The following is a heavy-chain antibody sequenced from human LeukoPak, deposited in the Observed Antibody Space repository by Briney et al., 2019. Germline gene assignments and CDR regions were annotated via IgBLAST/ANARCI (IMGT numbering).Heavy chain of an antibody. CDR2: IYYSGST. CDR1: GGSISSYY. Sequence: SETLSLXCTVSGGSISSYYWSWIRLPPGKGLEWIGYIYYSGSTNYNPSLKSRVTISVDTFKNQFSLKLSSVTAADTAVYYCAREIVGAINWFDPWGQGTLVTVSS. D-gene: IGHD1-26*01. J-gene: IGHJ5*02. V-gene: IGHV4-59*01. CDR3: AREIVGAINWFDP.